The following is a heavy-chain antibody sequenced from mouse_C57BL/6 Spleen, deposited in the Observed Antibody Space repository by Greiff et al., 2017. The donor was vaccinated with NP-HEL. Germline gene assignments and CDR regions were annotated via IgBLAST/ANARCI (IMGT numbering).Heavy chain of an antibody. J-gene: IGHJ2*01. CDR3: ARGFYYDYDEGYFDY. CDR2: INPNNGGT. D-gene: IGHD2-4*01. Sequence: EVQLQQSGPELVKPGASVKMSCKASGYTFTDYNMHWVKQSHGKSLEWIGYINPNNGGTSYNQKFKGKATLTVNKSSSTAYMELRSLTSEDSAVYYCARGFYYDYDEGYFDYWGQGTTLTVSS. CDR1: GYTFTDYN. V-gene: IGHV1-22*01.